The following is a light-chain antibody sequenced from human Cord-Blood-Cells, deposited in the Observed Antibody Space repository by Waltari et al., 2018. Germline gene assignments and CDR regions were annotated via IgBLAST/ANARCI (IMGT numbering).Light chain of an antibody. V-gene: IGLV2-14*01. J-gene: IGLJ1*01. CDR1: SSDVGGYNY. Sequence: QSALTQPASVSGSPGQSITISCTGTSSDVGGYNYVSWYQQHPGKAPKLMLYEVSNRPPGASNRCSCSKSGNTASLTISVLQAEDEADYYCSSYTSSSPYVFGTGTKVTVL. CDR3: SSYTSSSPYV. CDR2: EVS.